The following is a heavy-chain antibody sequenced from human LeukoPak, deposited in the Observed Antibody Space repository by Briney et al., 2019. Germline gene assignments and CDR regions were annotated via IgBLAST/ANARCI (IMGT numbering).Heavy chain of an antibody. CDR2: IKYSGSEK. V-gene: IGHV3-7*01. D-gene: IGHD3-9*01. CDR1: GFNFSSFW. Sequence: PGGSLRLSCADSGFNFSSFWMSWVRQAPGRGLEWVANIKYSGSEKYYVDSVKGRFTISRDNAKNSLYLQMNSLRVDDTAVYYCARDRSDILTGYNDAFDIWGQGTMVTVSS. CDR3: ARDRSDILTGYNDAFDI. J-gene: IGHJ3*02.